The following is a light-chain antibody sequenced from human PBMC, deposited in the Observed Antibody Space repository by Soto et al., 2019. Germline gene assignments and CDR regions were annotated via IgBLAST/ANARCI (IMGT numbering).Light chain of an antibody. CDR2: GAS. CDR3: QQYGSSPVT. V-gene: IGKV3-20*01. J-gene: IGKJ1*01. CDR1: QSVSSSY. Sequence: EIVLTQSPGTLSLSPGERATLSCRASQSVSSSYLAWYQQKPGQAPRLLIYGASSRATGIPDRFSGSGSGTAFTLTISRLEPEDFAVYYRQQYGSSPVTFGQGTKVPIK.